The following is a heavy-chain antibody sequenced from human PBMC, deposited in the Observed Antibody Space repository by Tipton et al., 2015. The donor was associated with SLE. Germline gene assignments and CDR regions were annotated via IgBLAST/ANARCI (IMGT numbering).Heavy chain of an antibody. J-gene: IGHJ6*03. CDR3: ARTVTSWTGGTYFFYYMDV. CDR2: IIPISGTT. D-gene: IGHD2-2*01. Sequence: QLVQSGAEMKKVGSSVKVSCKASGGPFSTLAISWVRQAPGQGLEWMGGIIPISGTTMYAQNFQGRTSIATDESTSTAHMELSGLKSEDTAVYYCARTVTSWTGGTYFFYYMDVWGRGTTVTVSS. V-gene: IGHV1-69*05. CDR1: GGPFSTLA.